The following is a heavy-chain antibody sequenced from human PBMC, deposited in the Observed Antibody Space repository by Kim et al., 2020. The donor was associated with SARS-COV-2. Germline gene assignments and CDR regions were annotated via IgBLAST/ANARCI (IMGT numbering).Heavy chain of an antibody. CDR2: ISGSGGRT. V-gene: IGHV3-23*01. Sequence: GGSLRLSCAASGFTFSSSAMSWVRQAPGKGLEWVSSISGSGGRTYYADSVKGRFTISRDNSKNTLYLQMNSLRAEDTAVYYCAKDPAGKAASATFDFWGQGTLVTVSS. CDR3: AKDPAGKAASATFDF. J-gene: IGHJ5*01. CDR1: GFTFSSSA. D-gene: IGHD6-13*01.